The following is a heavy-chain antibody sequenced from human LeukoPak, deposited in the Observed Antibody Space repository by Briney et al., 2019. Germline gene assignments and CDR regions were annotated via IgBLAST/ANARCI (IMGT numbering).Heavy chain of an antibody. V-gene: IGHV3-23*01. Sequence: GGSVRLSCAASGFTFSSYAMSWVRQAPGKGLEWVSAISGSGGSTYYADSVKGRFTISRDNAENSVYLQMNDLRAEDTGVYYCAKRAAAEDYWGQGTLVTVSS. CDR1: GFTFSSYA. J-gene: IGHJ4*02. CDR2: ISGSGGST. D-gene: IGHD6-13*01. CDR3: AKRAAAEDY.